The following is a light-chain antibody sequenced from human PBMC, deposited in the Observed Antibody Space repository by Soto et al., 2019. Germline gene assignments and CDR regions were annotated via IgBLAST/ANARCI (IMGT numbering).Light chain of an antibody. CDR3: QQYSSSSWT. J-gene: IGKJ1*01. CDR1: QSITS. Sequence: EIVLTQSPGTLSLSLGEKASLSCRARQSITSLAWHQQKTSQAPRLLTYGTTSRATGNPDSFRCRGSVTDFTLTVRRLEPEDFAVYYCQQYSSSSWTFGQGTKV. V-gene: IGKV3-20*01. CDR2: GTT.